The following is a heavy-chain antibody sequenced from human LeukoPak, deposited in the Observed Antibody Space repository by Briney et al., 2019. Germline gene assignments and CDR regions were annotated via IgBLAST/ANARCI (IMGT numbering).Heavy chain of an antibody. J-gene: IGHJ5*02. Sequence: ASVKVSCKASGYTFTSYDINWVRQATGQGLEWMGWMNPNSGNTGYAQKFQGRVTMTRNTSISTAYMELSSLRSEDTAVYYCARVAAVAGRKSVNNWFDPWGQGTLVTVYS. CDR2: MNPNSGNT. CDR3: ARVAAVAGRKSVNNWFDP. CDR1: GYTFTSYD. D-gene: IGHD6-19*01. V-gene: IGHV1-8*01.